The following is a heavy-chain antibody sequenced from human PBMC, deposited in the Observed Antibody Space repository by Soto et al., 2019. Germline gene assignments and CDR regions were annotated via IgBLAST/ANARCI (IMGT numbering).Heavy chain of an antibody. CDR1: GGYISSYF. CDR3: EREGRGYCSGCSCYSTYYFDY. J-gene: IGHJ4*02. Sequence: PSETLSLASRYHGGYISSYFWSWIRQLAGEGLEWTERIYTSGSTNYNPSRKSRVTMSVDTSKNQFSLKLSSVTAADTAVYYCEREGRGYCSGCSCYSTYYFDYWGQGTLVTVSS. V-gene: IGHV4-4*07. D-gene: IGHD2-15*01. CDR2: IYTSGST.